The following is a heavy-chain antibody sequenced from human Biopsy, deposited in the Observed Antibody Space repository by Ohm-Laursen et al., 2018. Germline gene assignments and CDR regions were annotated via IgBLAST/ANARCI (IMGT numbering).Heavy chain of an antibody. CDR3: ARGGSGSGYYGMDV. D-gene: IGHD3-10*01. CDR2: IIPIVGIT. J-gene: IGHJ6*02. Sequence: SVKVSCKASGYTFTSYGISWVRQAPGQGLVYLGRIIPIVGITNHAQTFQGRITLTADKSTFMVYMELSRMRSDDTAIYYCARGGSGSGYYGMDVWGQGATVSVSS. CDR1: GYTFTSYG. V-gene: IGHV1-69*04.